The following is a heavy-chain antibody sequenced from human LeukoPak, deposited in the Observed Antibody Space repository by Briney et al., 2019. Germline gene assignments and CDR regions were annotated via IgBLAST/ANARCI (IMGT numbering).Heavy chain of an antibody. D-gene: IGHD6-13*01. V-gene: IGHV1-3*01. J-gene: IGHJ2*01. CDR3: ARAAAGTVWYFDL. CDR1: GYTFTSYA. Sequence: ASVKVSCKASGYTFTSYAMHWVRQAPGQRLEWMGWINAGNGNTKYSQKFQGRVTITRDTSASTAYMELSSLGSEDTAVYYCARAAAGTVWYFDLWGRGTLVTVSS. CDR2: INAGNGNT.